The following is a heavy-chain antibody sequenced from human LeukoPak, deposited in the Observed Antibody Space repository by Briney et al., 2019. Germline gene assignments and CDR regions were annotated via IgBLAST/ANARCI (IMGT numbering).Heavy chain of an antibody. V-gene: IGHV4-59*01. J-gene: IGHJ4*02. Sequence: SETLSLTCTVSGGSISSYYWSWIRQPPGKGLEWIGYIYYSGSTNYNPSLKSRVTISVDTSKNQFSLKLSSVTAADTAVYYCARKHRGGYKFDYWGQGTLVTVSS. D-gene: IGHD5-24*01. CDR3: ARKHRGGYKFDY. CDR1: GGSISSYY. CDR2: IYYSGST.